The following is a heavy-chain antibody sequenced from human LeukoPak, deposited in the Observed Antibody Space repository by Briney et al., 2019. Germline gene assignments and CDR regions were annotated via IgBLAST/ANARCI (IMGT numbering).Heavy chain of an antibody. D-gene: IGHD3-16*01. CDR2: INRDGSDI. CDR3: VTDLNRGGSY. CDR1: GFTFSDFW. V-gene: IGHV3-7*01. J-gene: IGHJ4*02. Sequence: GGSLRLSCVVSGFTFSDFWISWVRQAPGKGLEWVANINRDGSDIYYVDSVKGRFTISRDNAKNSLYLHMNSLRAEDTAVYYCVTDLNRGGSYWGQGTLVTVSS.